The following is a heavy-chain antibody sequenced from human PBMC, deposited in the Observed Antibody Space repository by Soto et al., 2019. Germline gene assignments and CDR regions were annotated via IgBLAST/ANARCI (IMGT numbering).Heavy chain of an antibody. CDR2: IYYSGST. Sequence: QVQLQESGPGLVKPSETLSLTCTVSGGSISSYYWSWIRQPPGKGLEWIGYIYYSGSTNYNPSLKSRVTISVDTSKNQCSLKLSSVTAADTAVYYCARGPYDSSGYYYAYWGQGTLVTVSS. V-gene: IGHV4-59*01. D-gene: IGHD3-22*01. CDR3: ARGPYDSSGYYYAY. CDR1: GGSISSYY. J-gene: IGHJ4*02.